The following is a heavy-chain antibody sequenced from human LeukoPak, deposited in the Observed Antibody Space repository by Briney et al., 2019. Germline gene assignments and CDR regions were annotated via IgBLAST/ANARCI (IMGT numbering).Heavy chain of an antibody. J-gene: IGHJ4*02. CDR3: ARVGYYDNSGYYFDY. D-gene: IGHD3-22*01. CDR1: GGSISSYY. CDR2: IYYSGST. V-gene: IGHV4-59*01. Sequence: SETLSLTCTVSGGSISSYYWSWIRQPPGKGLEWIGYIYYSGSTNYNPSLKSRVTISVDTSKNQFSLKLSSVTAADTAVYYCARVGYYDNSGYYFDYWGQGTLVTVSS.